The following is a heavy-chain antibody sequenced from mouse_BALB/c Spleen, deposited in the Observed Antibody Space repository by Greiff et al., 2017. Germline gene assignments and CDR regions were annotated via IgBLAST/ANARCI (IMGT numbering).Heavy chain of an antibody. D-gene: IGHD1-1*01. CDR2: ISSGGSDT. J-gene: IGHJ3*01. CDR3: TRDTVRGDPWLAY. CDR1: GFTFTSYT. V-gene: IGHV5-6-4*01. Sequence: DVLLVQSGAGLVKPGGSLKLSCAASGFTFTSYTMPWVRQTPEQGLEWVATISSGGSDTYYPDSVKGRFTISRDNAKNTLYLQLSSLKSEDTAMYYYTRDTVRGDPWLAYWGQGTLVTVSA.